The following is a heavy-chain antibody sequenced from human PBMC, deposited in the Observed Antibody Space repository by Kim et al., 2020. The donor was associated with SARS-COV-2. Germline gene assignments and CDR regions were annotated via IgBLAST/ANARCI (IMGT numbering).Heavy chain of an antibody. CDR1: GDSVSSNSAA. D-gene: IGHD2-2*01. V-gene: IGHV6-1*01. Sequence: SQTLSLTCAISGDSVSSNSAAWNWIRQSPSRGLEWLGRTYYRSKWYNDYAVSVKSRITINPDTSKNQFSLQLNSVTPEDTAVYYCARDDCSSTSCYCYYYYGMDVWGQGTTVTVSS. CDR3: ARDDCSSTSCYCYYYYGMDV. J-gene: IGHJ6*02. CDR2: TYYRSKWYN.